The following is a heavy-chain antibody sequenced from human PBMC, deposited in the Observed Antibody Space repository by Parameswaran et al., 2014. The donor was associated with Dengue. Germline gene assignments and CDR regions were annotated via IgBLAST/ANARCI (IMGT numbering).Heavy chain of an antibody. CDR3: ARDLGIAVAGMGWTYYFDY. Sequence: WIRQPPGKGLEWIGSIYYSGSTYYNPSLKSRVTISVDTSKNQFSLKLSSVTAADTAVYYCARDLGIAVAGMGWTYYFDYWGQGTLVTVSS. V-gene: IGHV4-39*02. J-gene: IGHJ4*02. CDR2: IYYSGST. D-gene: IGHD6-19*01.